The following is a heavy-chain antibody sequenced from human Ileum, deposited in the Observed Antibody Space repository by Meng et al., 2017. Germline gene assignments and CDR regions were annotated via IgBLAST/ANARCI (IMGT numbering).Heavy chain of an antibody. D-gene: IGHD1-26*01. Sequence: QVQLNQWGAGLLKPSRPLSLPCAVFVGSFNYYYWGWVRQSPGKGLEWIGQIHHSGRTNYKSSLERRVTISVDTSKSQFSLKLTSVTAADTAVYYCVRGPARETHDFDYWGQGALVTVSS. CDR3: VRGPARETHDFDY. CDR1: VGSFNYYY. J-gene: IGHJ4*02. V-gene: IGHV4-34*01. CDR2: IHHSGRT.